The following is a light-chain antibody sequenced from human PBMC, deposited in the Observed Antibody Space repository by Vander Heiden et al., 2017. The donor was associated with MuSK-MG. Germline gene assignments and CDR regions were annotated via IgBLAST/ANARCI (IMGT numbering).Light chain of an antibody. J-gene: IGKJ1*01. CDR1: QDISSY. V-gene: IGKV1-8*01. Sequence: AIRMTQSPSSFSASTGDRVTITCRASQDISSYLAWYQQKPGKAPKLLIYAASTLQSGVPSRFSGSGSGTDFTLTISCLQSEDLATYYCQQYYNYPLTFGRGTKVEIK. CDR3: QQYYNYPLT. CDR2: AAS.